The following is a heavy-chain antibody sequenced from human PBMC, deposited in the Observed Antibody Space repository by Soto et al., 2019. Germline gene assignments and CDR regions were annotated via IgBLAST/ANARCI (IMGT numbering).Heavy chain of an antibody. V-gene: IGHV6-1*01. CDR2: TYYRSKWYN. Sequence: SQTLSLTCAISGDSVSSNSAAWNWIRQSPSRGLEWLGRTYYRSKWYNDNAVSVKSRITINPDTSKNQFSLQLNSVTPEDTAVYYCERAGGGNWNDQGWDYYSGMDVWGQGTTVTVSS. J-gene: IGHJ6*02. CDR1: GDSVSSNSAA. CDR3: ERAGGGNWNDQGWDYYSGMDV. D-gene: IGHD1-20*01.